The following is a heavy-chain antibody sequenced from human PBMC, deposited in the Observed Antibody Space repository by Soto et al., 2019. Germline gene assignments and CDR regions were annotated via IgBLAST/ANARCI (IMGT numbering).Heavy chain of an antibody. D-gene: IGHD3-9*01. CDR2: IYYTGST. J-gene: IGHJ6*02. CDR1: GGAVSSGGSY. V-gene: IGHV4-61*08. CDR3: ARDLTIRGYSGMEV. Sequence: QLQLQESGPGLVKPSETLSLTCTVSGGAVSSGGSYWIWIRQPPGKGLEWIVYIYYTGSTTYGPSLMSRVTMSVDTSKNQFSLKLSSVTAADTAVYYCARDLTIRGYSGMEVWGQGTTVSVSS.